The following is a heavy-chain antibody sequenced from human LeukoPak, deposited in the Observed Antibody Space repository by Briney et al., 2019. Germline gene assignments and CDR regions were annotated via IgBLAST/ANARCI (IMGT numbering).Heavy chain of an antibody. CDR1: GGSISSGTYY. V-gene: IGHV4-61*02. D-gene: IGHD3-10*01. Sequence: SETLSLTCTVSGGSISSGTYYWSWIRQPAGKGLEWIGRVYSSGRTNYNPSLKSRGTISVDTSKNQFSLKLSSVTAADTAVYYCAREGSSWFGESQFDYWGQGTLVTVSS. CDR3: AREGSSWFGESQFDY. CDR2: VYSSGRT. J-gene: IGHJ4*02.